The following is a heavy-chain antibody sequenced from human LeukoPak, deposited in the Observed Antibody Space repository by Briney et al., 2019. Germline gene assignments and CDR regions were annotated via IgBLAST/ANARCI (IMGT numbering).Heavy chain of an antibody. D-gene: IGHD6-19*01. J-gene: IGHJ4*02. CDR1: GYTFTSYD. CDR3: ARGTYSSGWVDY. V-gene: IGHV1-2*04. CDR2: INPNSGGT. Sequence: GASVKVSCKASGYTFTSYDINWVRQATGQGLEWMGWINPNSGGTNYAQKFQGWVTMTRDTSISTAYMELSRLRSDDTAVYYCARGTYSSGWVDYWGQGTLVTVSS.